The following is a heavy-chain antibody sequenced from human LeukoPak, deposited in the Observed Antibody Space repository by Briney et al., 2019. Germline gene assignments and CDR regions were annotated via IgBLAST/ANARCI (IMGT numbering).Heavy chain of an antibody. J-gene: IGHJ5*02. V-gene: IGHV1-2*02. CDR2: INPNSGGT. D-gene: IGHD2-2*01. CDR3: ARSEVCSSTSCYNWFDP. Sequence: ASVKVSCKASGYTFTGYYMRWVRQAPGQGLEWMGWINPNSGGTNYAQKFQGRVTMTRDTSISTAYMELSRLRSDDTAVYYCARSEVCSSTSCYNWFDPWGQGTLVTVSS. CDR1: GYTFTGYY.